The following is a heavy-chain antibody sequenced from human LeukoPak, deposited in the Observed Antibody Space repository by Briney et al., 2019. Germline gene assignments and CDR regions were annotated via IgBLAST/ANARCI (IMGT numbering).Heavy chain of an antibody. CDR1: GYTFTSYA. D-gene: IGHD3-10*01. J-gene: IGHJ6*02. Sequence: ASVKFSCKASGYTFTSYAIAWVRQAPGQGLEWMGWISAYNGRTNYAQRFRGRVTMTTDTSTNTGYMELRSLSSDDTAVYFCARDQLRYYGSYGSDNYYSDMDFWGQGTTVTVSS. V-gene: IGHV1-18*01. CDR2: ISAYNGRT. CDR3: ARDQLRYYGSYGSDNYYSDMDF.